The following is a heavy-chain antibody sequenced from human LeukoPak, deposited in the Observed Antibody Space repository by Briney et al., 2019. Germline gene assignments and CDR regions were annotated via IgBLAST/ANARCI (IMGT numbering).Heavy chain of an antibody. CDR2: IYHSGST. CDR1: GVSISSGGYS. V-gene: IGHV4-30-2*01. Sequence: SQTLSLTCAVSGVSISSGGYSWSWIRQPPGKGLEWIGYIYHSGSTYYNPSLKSRVTISVDRSKNQFSLKLSSVTAADTAVYYCARTSIAARRANVFDIWGQGTMVTVSS. D-gene: IGHD6-6*01. J-gene: IGHJ3*02. CDR3: ARTSIAARRANVFDI.